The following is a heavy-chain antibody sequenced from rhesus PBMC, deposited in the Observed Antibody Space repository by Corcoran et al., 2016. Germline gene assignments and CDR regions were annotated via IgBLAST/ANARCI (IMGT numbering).Heavy chain of an antibody. Sequence: QVQLQESGPAVVKPPETLPPTCAVSGGSLSSSNWCTWLRQPPGKGLEWIGRIYGGRGSTEYNPSLKSRVTISIDTSKKQFSLKLSSVTAADTAVYYCARKPFNYGSNYFDHWGQGVLVTVSS. V-gene: IGHV4-93*02. J-gene: IGHJ4*01. CDR2: IYGGRGST. CDR3: ARKPFNYGSNYFDH. CDR1: GGSLSSSNW. D-gene: IGHD4-29*01.